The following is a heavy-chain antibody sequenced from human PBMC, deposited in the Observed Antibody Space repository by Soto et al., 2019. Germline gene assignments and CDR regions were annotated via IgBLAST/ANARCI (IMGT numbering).Heavy chain of an antibody. CDR3: ARIWGDYGDYTSYNGMDV. Sequence: SETLSLTCTVSGGSVSSGSYYWSWIRQPPGKGLEWIGYIYYSGSTNYNPSLKSRVTISVDTSKNQFSLKLSSVTAADTAVYYCARIWGDYGDYTSYNGMDVWGQGTTVTVS. J-gene: IGHJ6*02. D-gene: IGHD4-17*01. V-gene: IGHV4-61*01. CDR2: IYYSGST. CDR1: GGSVSSGSYY.